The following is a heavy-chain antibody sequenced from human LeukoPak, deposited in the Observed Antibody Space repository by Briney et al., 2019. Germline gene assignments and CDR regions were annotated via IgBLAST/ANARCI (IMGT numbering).Heavy chain of an antibody. D-gene: IGHD3-10*01. Sequence: PGRSLRLSCAASGSTFSSYGMHWVRQAPGKGLEWVAVMWYDGSNKYYADSVKGRFTISRDNSKNTLYLQMNSLRAEDTAVYYCARDRYYGSGRGFDYWGQGTLVTVSS. J-gene: IGHJ4*02. CDR2: MWYDGSNK. V-gene: IGHV3-33*01. CDR3: ARDRYYGSGRGFDY. CDR1: GSTFSSYG.